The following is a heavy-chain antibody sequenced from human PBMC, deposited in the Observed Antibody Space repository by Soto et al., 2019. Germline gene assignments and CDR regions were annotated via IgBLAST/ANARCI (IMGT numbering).Heavy chain of an antibody. Sequence: EVQLLESGGGLVQPGGSLRLSCEASGFTFSSYVMSWVRQAPGKGLECVSTISAGGDSTYSADSVKGRFTISRDNSKNTLYLQMNRLSAEDTAVYYCAVYNSGWYGAFDSWGQRTMVTVSS. J-gene: IGHJ3*01. CDR2: ISAGGDST. CDR3: AVYNSGWYGAFDS. V-gene: IGHV3-23*01. D-gene: IGHD6-19*01. CDR1: GFTFSSYV.